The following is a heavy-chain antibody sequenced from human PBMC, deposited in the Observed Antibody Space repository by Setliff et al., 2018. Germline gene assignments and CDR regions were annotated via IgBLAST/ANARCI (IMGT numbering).Heavy chain of an antibody. CDR1: DGSFSDYY. J-gene: IGHJ4*02. D-gene: IGHD3-10*01. CDR2: IYVTEST. V-gene: IGHV4-59*10. Sequence: SETLSLTCAVYDGSFSDYYWNWIRQPAGKGLEWIGRIYVTESTKYNPSLKCRVTLSIDTSKNQFSLKLSSVTAADAALYYCAASRAYTGAVEEWFLPKTFDFWGQGSPVTVSS. CDR3: AASRAYTGAVEEWFLPKTFDF.